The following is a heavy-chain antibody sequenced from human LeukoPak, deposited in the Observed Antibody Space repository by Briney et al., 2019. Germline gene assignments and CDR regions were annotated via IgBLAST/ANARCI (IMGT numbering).Heavy chain of an antibody. CDR1: GFTFSSYW. CDR3: ARAGGYCSGRSCYPPDY. V-gene: IGHV3-7*01. J-gene: IGHJ4*02. D-gene: IGHD2-15*01. Sequence: PGGSLRLSCAASGFTFSSYWMSWVRQAPGKGLEWVANIKQDGSEKYYVDSVKGRFTISRDNAKNSLWLQMNSLRAEDTAVYYCARAGGYCSGRSCYPPDYWGQGTLVTVSS. CDR2: IKQDGSEK.